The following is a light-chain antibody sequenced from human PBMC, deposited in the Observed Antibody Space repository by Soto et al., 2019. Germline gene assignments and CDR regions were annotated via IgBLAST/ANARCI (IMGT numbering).Light chain of an antibody. CDR1: PSINNW. Sequence: PITQFPSTLSASVRGRVTNTFRANPSINNWLAWYQQKPGKAPKLLIYKASSLESGVPSRFSGSGSGTEFTLTISSLQPDDFATYYCQQYNSSPWTFGQGTKVEIK. J-gene: IGKJ1*01. V-gene: IGKV1-5*03. CDR3: QQYNSSPWT. CDR2: KAS.